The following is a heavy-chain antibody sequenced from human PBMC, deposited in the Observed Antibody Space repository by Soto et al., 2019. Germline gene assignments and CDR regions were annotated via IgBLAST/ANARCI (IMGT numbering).Heavy chain of an antibody. Sequence: EVQLVESGGGLLQPGGSLRLSCAASGFAFSSYEMNWVRQAPGKGLEWISYISSSGSTIYYADSVKGRFTSSRDNAKSSLFLQMNNLRVEDTAVYYCARDRRGDGIHNVDYWGQGTLVTVSS. CDR2: ISSSGSTI. D-gene: IGHD3-10*01. CDR1: GFAFSSYE. CDR3: ARDRRGDGIHNVDY. V-gene: IGHV3-48*03. J-gene: IGHJ4*02.